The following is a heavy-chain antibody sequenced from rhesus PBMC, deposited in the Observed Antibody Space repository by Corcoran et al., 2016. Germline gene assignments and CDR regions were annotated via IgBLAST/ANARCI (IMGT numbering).Heavy chain of an antibody. Sequence: QVQLQESGPGLVKPSETLSLTCAVSGYSISSGYGWSWIRQPPGQGLEWIGDIGGRSGSTNYNPTLKSRVTISKDTSKNQFSLKLSSVTAADTAVYYCARVGTAGTKGTFDYWGQGVLVTVSS. D-gene: IGHD5-24*01. V-gene: IGHV4-127*01. CDR1: GYSISSGYG. J-gene: IGHJ4*01. CDR3: ARVGTAGTKGTFDY. CDR2: IGGRSGST.